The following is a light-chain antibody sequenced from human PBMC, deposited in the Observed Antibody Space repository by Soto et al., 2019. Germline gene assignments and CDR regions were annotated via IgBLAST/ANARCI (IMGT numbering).Light chain of an antibody. Sequence: IPVTQSPSSLSASVGARVTITFRASQSISSYLNWYQQKPGKAPKVLIYAASSLQSGIPSRFSGSGSGTEFTLTISSLQPDDFATYYCQHYNSYSEAFGQGTKVDIK. CDR3: QHYNSYSEA. V-gene: IGKV1-5*01. CDR1: QSISSY. CDR2: AAS. J-gene: IGKJ1*01.